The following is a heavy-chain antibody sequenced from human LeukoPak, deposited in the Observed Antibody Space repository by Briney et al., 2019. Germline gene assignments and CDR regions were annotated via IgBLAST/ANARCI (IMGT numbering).Heavy chain of an antibody. CDR2: ISSSSIGSTI. Sequence: GGSLRLSCAASGFTLNRYSMNWVRQAPGKGLEWISYISSSSIGSTIYYTDSVKGRFTISRDSANNSLYLQMNSPRADDTAVYYCARLYGGYSGRIDYWGQGTLVTVSS. CDR3: ARLYGGYSGRIDY. CDR1: GFTLNRYS. J-gene: IGHJ4*02. V-gene: IGHV3-48*01. D-gene: IGHD4-23*01.